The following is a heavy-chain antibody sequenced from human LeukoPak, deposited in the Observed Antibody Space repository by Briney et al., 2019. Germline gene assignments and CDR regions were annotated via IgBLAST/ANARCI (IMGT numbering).Heavy chain of an antibody. Sequence: ASVKVSCKASGYTFTGYYMHWVRQAPGQGLEWMGRINPNSGGTNYAQMFQGRVTMTRATYISTAYLELSMLRSDDTAVYYCASITLLWFGNNWFDPWCQGTLVTVSS. CDR3: ASITLLWFGNNWFDP. J-gene: IGHJ5*02. D-gene: IGHD3-10*01. CDR1: GYTFTGYY. CDR2: INPNSGGT. V-gene: IGHV1-2*06.